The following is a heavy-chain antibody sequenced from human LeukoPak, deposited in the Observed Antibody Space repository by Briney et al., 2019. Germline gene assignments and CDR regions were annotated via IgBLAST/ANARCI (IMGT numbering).Heavy chain of an antibody. Sequence: GGSLRLSRAASGFTFSTHDVNWVRQAPGKGLEWVSFINSRSSTIYYADSVKGRFTISRDNVKNSLYLQMNSLRAEDTAVYYCTSHTGTGDAFRPFHIWGQGTMVTVSS. CDR1: GFTFSTHD. CDR2: INSRSSTI. CDR3: TSHTGTGDAFRPFHI. V-gene: IGHV3-48*04. J-gene: IGHJ3*02. D-gene: IGHD2-21*01.